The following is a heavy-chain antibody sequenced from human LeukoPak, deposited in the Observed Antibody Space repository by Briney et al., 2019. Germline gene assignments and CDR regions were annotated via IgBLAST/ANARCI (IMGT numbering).Heavy chain of an antibody. D-gene: IGHD3-16*01. CDR3: ARGGGNRLLPTYYMDV. CDR1: GVTFSSYA. J-gene: IGHJ6*03. V-gene: IGHV3-64*01. Sequence: GGSLGLSCAASGVTFSSYAMHWVRPAPGKGLEYVSPDSSNGGSTYYAKSVKGRVTIPSDNSKKTLYLQIGSLRAEYMAVYYCARGGGNRLLPTYYMDVWGKGTTVTVSS. CDR2: DSSNGGST.